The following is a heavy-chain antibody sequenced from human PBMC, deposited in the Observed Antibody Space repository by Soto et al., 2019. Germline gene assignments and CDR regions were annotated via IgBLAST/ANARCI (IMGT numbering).Heavy chain of an antibody. CDR3: TKAAASDWGEMDF. CDR2: IPGSGGHKLHP. J-gene: IGHJ6*02. CDR1: GFTFTNYA. D-gene: IGHD7-27*01. Sequence: GGSLRLSCAASGFTFTNYAMSWVRLAPGQGLEWVSTIPGSGGHKLHPEYADSVKGRFTISRDNSKDTLYLQMDSLSAEDTAVYYCTKAAASDWGEMDFWGQGTTVTVPS. V-gene: IGHV3-23*01.